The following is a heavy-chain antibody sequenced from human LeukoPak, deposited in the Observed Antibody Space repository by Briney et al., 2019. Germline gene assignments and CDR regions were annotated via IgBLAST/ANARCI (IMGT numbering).Heavy chain of an antibody. Sequence: PGGSLRLSCAASGFTFSNHEMNWARQAPGKGLEWVSYISSSGSTIYYTDSVKGRFTISRDNAKNSLYLQMNSLRAEDTAVYYCARVPDYGGNVDYWGQGTLVTVSS. D-gene: IGHD4-23*01. CDR3: ARVPDYGGNVDY. V-gene: IGHV3-48*03. J-gene: IGHJ4*02. CDR2: ISSSGSTI. CDR1: GFTFSNHE.